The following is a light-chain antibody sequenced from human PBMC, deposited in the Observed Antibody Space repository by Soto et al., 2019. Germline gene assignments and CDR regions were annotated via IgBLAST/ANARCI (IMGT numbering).Light chain of an antibody. J-gene: IGLJ1*01. CDR1: SSDIGHYNH. CDR3: SSYSPSSTLRV. Sequence: QSALTQPASVSGSPGQSITISCTGTSSDIGHYNHVSWYQQHPGKAPKLMIYDVTSRPSGVSNRFSGSKSDNTASLTISGLQAEDEADYYCSSYSPSSTLRVFGSGTKVTVL. CDR2: DVT. V-gene: IGLV2-14*01.